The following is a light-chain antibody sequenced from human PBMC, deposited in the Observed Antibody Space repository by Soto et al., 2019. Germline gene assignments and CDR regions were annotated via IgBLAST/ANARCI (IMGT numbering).Light chain of an antibody. V-gene: IGKV1-5*01. CDR1: QSVNNW. CDR3: HQYDTYPRT. Sequence: DIQMTQSPSTLSASVGDRVTITCRASQSVNNWLAWYQQKPGKAPKILIYDASSLQSGVPSRFSGSRSGTEFTLTISSLQPDDVATYSCHQYDTYPRTFGQGTKVEIK. J-gene: IGKJ1*01. CDR2: DAS.